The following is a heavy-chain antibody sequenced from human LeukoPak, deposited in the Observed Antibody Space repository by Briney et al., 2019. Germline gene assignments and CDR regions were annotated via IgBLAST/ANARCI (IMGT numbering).Heavy chain of an antibody. V-gene: IGHV3-23*01. J-gene: IGHJ6*02. Sequence: GGSLRLSCAASGFTFNSYAMSWVRQAPGKGLEWVSAISGSGGSTYYADSVKGRFTTSRDNAKNSLYLQMNSLRAEDTAVYYCARVMESWIQPLYYYYGMDVWGQGTTVTVSS. D-gene: IGHD5-18*01. CDR3: ARVMESWIQPLYYYYGMDV. CDR1: GFTFNSYA. CDR2: ISGSGGST.